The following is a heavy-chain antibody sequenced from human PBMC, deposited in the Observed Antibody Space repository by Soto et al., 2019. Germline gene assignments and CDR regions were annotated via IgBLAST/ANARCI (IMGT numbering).Heavy chain of an antibody. CDR3: ARSYSGTFYGYDI. V-gene: IGHV4-59*02. CDR1: GGSVSSFH. D-gene: IGHD1-26*01. J-gene: IGHJ4*02. Sequence: SETLSLTCTVSGGSVSSFHWSWIRQSPGKGLEWIGYVFHTGNTKYNPALKRRVTISVDTSKKQFSLKLSSVSAADTGPYYCARSYSGTFYGYDIWGQGILVTVSS. CDR2: VFHTGNT.